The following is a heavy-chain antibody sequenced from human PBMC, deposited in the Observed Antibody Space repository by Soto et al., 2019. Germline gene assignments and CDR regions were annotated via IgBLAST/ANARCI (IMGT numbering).Heavy chain of an antibody. J-gene: IGHJ3*01. CDR2: ISNDGGDK. CDR1: GCTLGTYG. CDR3: AKEFFDNSRYYPSLDALDL. Sequence: QVQLAESGGGVVQPGRSLTISCAASGCTLGTYGMHWVRQAPSKGLEWVAVISNDGGDKYYSDSVMGRFTISRDNSKNTLYLQMNSLRAEDTAVYYCAKEFFDNSRYYPSLDALDLWGQGTVVTVSS. V-gene: IGHV3-30*18. D-gene: IGHD3-22*01.